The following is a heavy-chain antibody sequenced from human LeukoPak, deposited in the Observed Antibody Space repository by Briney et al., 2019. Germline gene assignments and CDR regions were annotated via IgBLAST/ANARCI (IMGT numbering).Heavy chain of an antibody. CDR2: IIPIFGTA. J-gene: IGHJ6*04. CDR3: AGVGYSSSFPGLGDYYYYYGMDV. Sequence: SAVKVSCKACGGTVSSYAISWVRQAPGQGREWMGGIIPIFGTADYAQKFQGRVTITADESTSTAYMELSSLRSEDTAVYYCAGVGYSSSFPGLGDYYYYYGMDVWGKGTTVTVSS. D-gene: IGHD6-19*01. V-gene: IGHV1-69*13. CDR1: GGTVSSYA.